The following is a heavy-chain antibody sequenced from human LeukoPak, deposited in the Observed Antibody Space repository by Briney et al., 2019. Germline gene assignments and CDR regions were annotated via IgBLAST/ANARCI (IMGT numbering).Heavy chain of an antibody. CDR1: GGSISSYY. D-gene: IGHD6-13*01. CDR2: IYYSGST. CDR3: ARDLGSSSWFERYNWFDP. Sequence: SETLSLTCTVSGGSISSYYWSWIRQPPGKGLEWLGYIYYSGSTNYNPSLKSRVTISVDTSKNQFSLKLSSVTAADTAVYYCARDLGSSSWFERYNWFDPWGQGTLVTVSS. V-gene: IGHV4-59*01. J-gene: IGHJ5*02.